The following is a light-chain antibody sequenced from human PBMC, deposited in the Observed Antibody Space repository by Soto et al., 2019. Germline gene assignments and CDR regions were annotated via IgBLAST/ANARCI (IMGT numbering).Light chain of an antibody. CDR1: QSISSW. CDR3: QQYDNLPYT. CDR2: DAS. J-gene: IGKJ2*01. Sequence: DIQMTQSPSTLSASVGDRVTITYRASQSISSWLAWYQQKPGKAPKLLIYDASNLETGVPSRFSGSGSGTDFTFTISSLQPEDIATYYCQQYDNLPYTFGQGTKLEIK. V-gene: IGKV1-33*01.